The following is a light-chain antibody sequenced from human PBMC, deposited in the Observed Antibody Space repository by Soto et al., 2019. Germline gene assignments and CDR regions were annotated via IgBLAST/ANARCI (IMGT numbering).Light chain of an antibody. V-gene: IGKV3-15*01. CDR2: GAS. J-gene: IGKJ4*01. Sequence: PGDRVTITCRASQSISSFLNWYQQKPGQAPRFLIYGASTRATGIPARFSGSGSGTEFTLTISSLQSEDFAVYYCQQYDNWPLTFGGGTKV. CDR3: QQYDNWPLT. CDR1: QSISSF.